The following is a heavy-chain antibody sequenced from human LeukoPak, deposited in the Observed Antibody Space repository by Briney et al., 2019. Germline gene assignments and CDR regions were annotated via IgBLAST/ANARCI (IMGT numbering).Heavy chain of an antibody. J-gene: IGHJ4*02. D-gene: IGHD4-11*01. CDR1: GGSISSYY. V-gene: IGHV4-59*12. CDR2: IYYSGST. Sequence: SETLSLTCTVSGGSISSYYWSWIRQPPGKGLEWIGYIYYSGSTNYTPSLKSRVTISVDTSKNQFSLKLSSVTAADTAVYYCARAMTTEDYWGQGTLVTVSS. CDR3: ARAMTTEDY.